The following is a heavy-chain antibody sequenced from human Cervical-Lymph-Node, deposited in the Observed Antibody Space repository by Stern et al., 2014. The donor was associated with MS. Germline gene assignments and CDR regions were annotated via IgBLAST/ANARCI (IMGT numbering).Heavy chain of an antibody. J-gene: IGHJ4*02. Sequence: VQLVESGAEVKKPGASVKVSCKASGYTFTTYGINWVRQAPGQGLEWMGWIRNNNGNTQYAQNIQGRVTMTTDTSKTTAYMELRSVRSDDTAVYYCARSGGNFWGRGTLVTVSS. CDR1: GYTFTTYG. V-gene: IGHV1-18*01. CDR2: IRNNNGNT. CDR3: ARSGGNF. D-gene: IGHD1-26*01.